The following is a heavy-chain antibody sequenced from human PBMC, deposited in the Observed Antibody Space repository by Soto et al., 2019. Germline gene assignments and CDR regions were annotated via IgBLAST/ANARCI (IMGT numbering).Heavy chain of an antibody. Sequence: EVQLVESGGGLVQPGGSLRLSCAASGFTFSSYSMNWVRQAPGKGLEWVSYISSSGSTTYYADSVKGRVTISRDNAKKSLYLQMNSLRDEDTAVYYFAGGYFGMGVWGQGTTVTVSS. CDR1: GFTFSSYS. J-gene: IGHJ6*02. V-gene: IGHV3-48*02. CDR2: ISSSGSTT. D-gene: IGHD3-16*01. CDR3: AGGYFGMGV.